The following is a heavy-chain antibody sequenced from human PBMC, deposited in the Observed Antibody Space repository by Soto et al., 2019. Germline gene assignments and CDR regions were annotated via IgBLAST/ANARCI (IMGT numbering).Heavy chain of an antibody. CDR2: IRSKANSYAT. J-gene: IGHJ3*02. CDR3: TSPTYYYDSSGYFPAFDI. CDR1: GFTFGGSA. D-gene: IGHD3-22*01. Sequence: EVQLVESGGGLVQPGGSLKLSCAASGFTFGGSAMHWVRQASGKGLEWVGRIRSKANSYATAYAASVKGRFTISRDDSKNTAYLQMNSLKTEDTAVYYCTSPTYYYDSSGYFPAFDIWGQGTMVTVSS. V-gene: IGHV3-73*02.